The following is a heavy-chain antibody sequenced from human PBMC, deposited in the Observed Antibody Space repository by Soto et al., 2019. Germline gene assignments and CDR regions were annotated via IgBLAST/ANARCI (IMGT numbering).Heavy chain of an antibody. CDR2: IYWDDEK. CDR3: AHSDFEWLEAFHY. D-gene: IGHD3-9*01. Sequence: QITLQESGPMLVEPSQTLTLTCTFSGFSLSSTGVGVGWFRQPPGKALEWLAIIYWDDEKRYSPSLRSRLTNTKDPSNDQVVLTVTNMDPLDTARYYCAHSDFEWLEAFHYWGQGALVTVSS. J-gene: IGHJ4*02. V-gene: IGHV2-5*02. CDR1: GFSLSSTGVG.